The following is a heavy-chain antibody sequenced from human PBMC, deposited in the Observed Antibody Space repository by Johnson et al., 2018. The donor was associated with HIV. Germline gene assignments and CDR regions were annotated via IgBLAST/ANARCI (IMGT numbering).Heavy chain of an antibody. Sequence: QVQLVESGGGVVQPGRSLRLSCAASGLNFSDYGMHWVRQAPGKGLEWVAVISFEGSNEYYADSVKGRFTISRDTSKNTLHLQMNSLRAEDTAVYYCASGVYSSSWSWDVAFDIWGQGTMVTVSS. CDR1: GLNFSDYG. CDR2: ISFEGSNE. CDR3: ASGVYSSSWSWDVAFDI. D-gene: IGHD6-13*01. J-gene: IGHJ3*02. V-gene: IGHV3-30*04.